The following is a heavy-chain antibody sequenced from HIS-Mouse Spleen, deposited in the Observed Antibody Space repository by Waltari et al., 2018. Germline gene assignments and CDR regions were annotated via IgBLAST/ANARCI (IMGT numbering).Heavy chain of an antibody. Sequence: HGREWMGWINPNSGGTNYAQKFQGRVTMTRDTSISTAYMELSRLRSDDTAVYYCARGRSKVVIVATIVLGAFDIWGQGKMVTVSS. V-gene: IGHV1-2*02. CDR3: ARGRSKVVIVATIVLGAFDI. CDR2: INPNSGGT. D-gene: IGHD5-12*01. J-gene: IGHJ3*02.